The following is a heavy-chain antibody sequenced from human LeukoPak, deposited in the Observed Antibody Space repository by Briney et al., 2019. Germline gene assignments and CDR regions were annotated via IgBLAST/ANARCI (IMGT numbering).Heavy chain of an antibody. CDR1: GGTFSSYA. D-gene: IGHD3-10*01. V-gene: IGHV1-69*13. CDR3: ARDISAKVRGYAFDI. Sequence: SVKVSCKASGGTFSSYAISWARRAPGQGLEWMGGIIPIFGTANYAQKFQGRVTITADESTSTAYMELSSLRSEDTAVYYCARDISAKVRGYAFDIRGQGTMVTVSS. J-gene: IGHJ3*02. CDR2: IIPIFGTA.